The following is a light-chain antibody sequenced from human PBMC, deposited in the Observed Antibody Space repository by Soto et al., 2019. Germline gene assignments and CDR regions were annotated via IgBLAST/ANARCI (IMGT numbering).Light chain of an antibody. Sequence: QSALTQPASVSGSPGQSITFSCTGTISDVGGYGSVSWYQQYPGKAPKLIIYDVTNRTSGVSNRFSGYKSSNKASLIISGLQPEDEADDYCSSYSSTTTRVVLGGGTKLTV. CDR3: SSYSSTTTRVV. CDR1: ISDVGGYGS. V-gene: IGLV2-14*01. J-gene: IGLJ2*01. CDR2: DVT.